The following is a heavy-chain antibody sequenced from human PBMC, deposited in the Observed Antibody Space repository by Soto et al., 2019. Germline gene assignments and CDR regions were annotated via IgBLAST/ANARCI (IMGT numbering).Heavy chain of an antibody. CDR2: ISSSGNTI. CDR3: AKMSSENYSDHVCS. V-gene: IGHV3-11*01. J-gene: IGHJ4*02. CDR1: GFTFSDYY. D-gene: IGHD3-22*01. Sequence: QVQLVESGGGLVKTSGSLRIACAASGFTFSDYYMSWVRQAPGKGLEWVSYISSSGNTIYYADSVKGRFTISRDNAKNSVYLQMNCLRAEDTALYFCAKMSSENYSDHVCSWGQGTLVTVSS.